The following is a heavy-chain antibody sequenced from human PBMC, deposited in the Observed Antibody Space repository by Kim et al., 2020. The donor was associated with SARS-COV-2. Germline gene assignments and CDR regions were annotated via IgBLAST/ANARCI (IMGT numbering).Heavy chain of an antibody. D-gene: IGHD1-26*01. CDR3: ASRRYTGTYYYFDY. Sequence: GGSLRLSCAASGFTFSSYWMHWVRQVPGKGLVWVSRINSDGGTTSYADSVKGRFTISRDNAKSTLYLQMNSLRAEDTAVYYCASRRYTGTYYYFDYWGQGNLVTVSS. CDR1: GFTFSSYW. CDR2: INSDGGTT. V-gene: IGHV3-74*01. J-gene: IGHJ4*02.